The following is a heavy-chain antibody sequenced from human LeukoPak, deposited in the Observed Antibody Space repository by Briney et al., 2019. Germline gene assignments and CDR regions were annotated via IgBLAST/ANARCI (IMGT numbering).Heavy chain of an antibody. V-gene: IGHV3-23*01. CDR1: GFTFSSYA. CDR3: AKGVVPAAKGNWFDP. D-gene: IGHD2-2*01. J-gene: IGHJ5*02. CDR2: ISGSGGST. Sequence: PGGSLRLSCAASGFTFSSYAMSWVRQAPGKGLEWVSAISGSGGSTYYADSVKGRFTISRDNTKNTLYLQMNSLRAEDTAVYYCAKGVVPAAKGNWFDPWGQGTLVTVSS.